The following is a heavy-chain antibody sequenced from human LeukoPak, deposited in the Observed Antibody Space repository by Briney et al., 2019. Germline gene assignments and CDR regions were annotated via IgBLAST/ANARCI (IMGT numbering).Heavy chain of an antibody. Sequence: PGGSLRLSCSASGFTFSSYAMHWVRQAPGKGLEYVSAISSNGGSTYYADSVKGRFTISRDNSKNTLYLQMSSLRAEDTAVYYCVKTDYYDSSAAYYFDYSGQGTLVTVSS. D-gene: IGHD3-22*01. CDR2: ISSNGGST. CDR3: VKTDYYDSSAAYYFDY. CDR1: GFTFSSYA. V-gene: IGHV3-64D*09. J-gene: IGHJ4*02.